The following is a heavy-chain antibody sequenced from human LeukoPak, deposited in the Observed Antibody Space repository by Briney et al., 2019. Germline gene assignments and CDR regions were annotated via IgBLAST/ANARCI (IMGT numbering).Heavy chain of an antibody. CDR2: IYYTGST. V-gene: IGHV4-39*01. Sequence: SETLSLTCAVSGGSISGGKDFWGRIRQSPGKGLEWIGSIYYTGSTYYNPSLKSRVTISVDTSKSEFSLMVHSVTAADTAMYYCARRGITYSTSFFDSWGQGTLVTVAS. CDR1: GGSISGGKDF. J-gene: IGHJ4*02. D-gene: IGHD6-13*01. CDR3: ARRGITYSTSFFDS.